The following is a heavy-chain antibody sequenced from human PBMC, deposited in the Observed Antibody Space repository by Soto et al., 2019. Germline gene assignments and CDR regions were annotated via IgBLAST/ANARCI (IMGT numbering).Heavy chain of an antibody. D-gene: IGHD3-22*01. CDR3: VRVMEYYYDSSGYYGAFDI. V-gene: IGHV4-39*01. CDR1: GGSISSSSYY. Sequence: QLQLQESGPGLVKPSETLSLTCTVSGGSISSSSYYWGWIRQPPGKGLEWIGSIYYSGSTYYNPSLKSRVTISVDTSKNQFCLKLSSVTAADTAVYYCVRVMEYYYDSSGYYGAFDIWGQGTMVTVSS. CDR2: IYYSGST. J-gene: IGHJ3*02.